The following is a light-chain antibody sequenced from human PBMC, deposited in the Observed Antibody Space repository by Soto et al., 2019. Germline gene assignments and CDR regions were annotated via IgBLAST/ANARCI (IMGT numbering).Light chain of an antibody. CDR1: SSDVGGYNY. V-gene: IGLV2-14*03. J-gene: IGLJ1*01. Sequence: QSVLTQPASVSGSPGQSITMSCTGTSSDVGGYNYVSWYQQHPGKGPKLMIYEVSNRPSGVSNRFSGSKSSNTATLTISGLQAEDEADYYCSSYTSTTTRVFGTGTKVT. CDR2: EVS. CDR3: SSYTSTTTRV.